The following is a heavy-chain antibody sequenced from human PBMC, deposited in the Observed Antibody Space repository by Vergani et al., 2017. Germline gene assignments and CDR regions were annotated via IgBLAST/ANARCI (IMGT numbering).Heavy chain of an antibody. D-gene: IGHD1-7*01. J-gene: IGHJ6*03. V-gene: IGHV2-5*04. CDR1: GFSLNTRGVS. CDR2: IYWNDDQ. Sequence: QITLKESGPTLVKPTQTLTLTCTFSGFSLNTRGVSVAWIRQPPGKALDWLALIYWNDDQHYSPSLNNRVTITKDTSKNQVVLTMANMDYVDTGTYYCVYRKTECGTIGCVYPFYYYYDMDVWGKGTTVTVSS. CDR3: VYRKTECGTIGCVYPFYYYYDMDV.